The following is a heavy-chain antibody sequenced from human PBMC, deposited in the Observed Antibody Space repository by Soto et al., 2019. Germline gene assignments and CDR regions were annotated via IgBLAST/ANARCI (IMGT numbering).Heavy chain of an antibody. V-gene: IGHV3-11*01. CDR1: GFTFSDYY. CDR2: ISSSGSTI. Sequence: QVQLVESGGGLVKPGGSLRLSCAASGFTFSDYYMSWIRQAPGKGLEWVSYISSSGSTIYYADSVKGRFTISRDNAKNSLYLQMNSLRAEDTAVYYCARDPKQLIAVAGIKYYYYMDVWGKGTTVTVSS. CDR3: ARDPKQLIAVAGIKYYYYMDV. J-gene: IGHJ6*03. D-gene: IGHD6-19*01.